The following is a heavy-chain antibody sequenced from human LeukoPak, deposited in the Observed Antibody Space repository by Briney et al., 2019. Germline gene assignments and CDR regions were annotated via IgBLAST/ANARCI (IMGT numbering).Heavy chain of an antibody. Sequence: GGSLRLSCAASGFTVSSNYMSWVRQAPGKGLEWVSVIYSGGSTYYADSVKGRFTISRDNSKNTLYLQMNSLRAEDTAVYYCARVLGGYYHDGMDVWGQGTTVTVSS. V-gene: IGHV3-53*01. J-gene: IGHJ6*02. CDR1: GFTVSSNY. CDR3: ARVLGGYYHDGMDV. D-gene: IGHD3-22*01. CDR2: IYSGGST.